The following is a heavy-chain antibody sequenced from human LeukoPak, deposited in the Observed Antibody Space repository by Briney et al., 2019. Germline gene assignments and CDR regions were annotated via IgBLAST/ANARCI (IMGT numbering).Heavy chain of an antibody. CDR1: GFTFSTYW. J-gene: IGHJ6*02. V-gene: IGHV3-74*01. CDR2: INSDESNT. Sequence: GGSLRLSCAASGFTFSTYWMHWVRQAPGKGLVWVSRINSDESNTRYADSVKGRFTISRDNAKNTLYLQMNSLRAEDTAVYYCARDVGILWFGELSGYGMDVWGQGTTVTVFS. CDR3: ARDVGILWFGELSGYGMDV. D-gene: IGHD3-10*01.